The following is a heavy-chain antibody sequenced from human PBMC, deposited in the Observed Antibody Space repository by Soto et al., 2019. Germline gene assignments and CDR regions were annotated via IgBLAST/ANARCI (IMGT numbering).Heavy chain of an antibody. D-gene: IGHD2-2*01. CDR1: GFTFSSYG. CDR3: AKDAPEYCSSTSCHPSAGGMDV. Sequence: GGSLRLSCAASGFTFSSYGMRWVRQAPGKGLEWVAVISYDGSNKYYADSVKGRFTISRDNSKNTLYLQMNSLRAEDTAVYYCAKDAPEYCSSTSCHPSAGGMDVWGQGTMVTVSS. J-gene: IGHJ6*02. V-gene: IGHV3-30*18. CDR2: ISYDGSNK.